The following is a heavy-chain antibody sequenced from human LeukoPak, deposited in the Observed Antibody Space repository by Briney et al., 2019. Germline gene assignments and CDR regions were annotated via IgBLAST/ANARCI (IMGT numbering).Heavy chain of an antibody. J-gene: IGHJ3*02. CDR1: GYTFSGYY. Sequence: ASVKVSCKASGYTFSGYYMHWVRQTPGQGLEWMGWINPNSGGTNYAQKFQGRVTMTRNTSISTAYMELSSLRSEDTAVYYCARAVYCSSTSCHPPDAFDIWGQGTMVTVSS. CDR2: INPNSGGT. CDR3: ARAVYCSSTSCHPPDAFDI. D-gene: IGHD2-2*01. V-gene: IGHV1-2*02.